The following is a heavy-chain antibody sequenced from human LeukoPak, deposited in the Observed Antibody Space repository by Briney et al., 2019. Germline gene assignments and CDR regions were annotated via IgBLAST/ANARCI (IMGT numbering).Heavy chain of an antibody. D-gene: IGHD3/OR15-3a*01. CDR1: GYTFTGYY. Sequence: GASVKVSCKASGYTFTGYYMHWVRQAPGQGLEWMGWINPNSGGTNYAQKFQGRVTMTRDTSINTAYMDLSSLRSDDTAVYYCARCSLADWNSDYWGQGTLVTVSS. V-gene: IGHV1-2*02. CDR2: INPNSGGT. CDR3: ARCSLADWNSDY. J-gene: IGHJ4*02.